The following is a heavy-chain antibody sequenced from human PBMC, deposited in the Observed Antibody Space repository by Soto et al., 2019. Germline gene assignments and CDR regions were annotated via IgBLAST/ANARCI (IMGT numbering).Heavy chain of an antibody. V-gene: IGHV4-4*02. CDR1: GGSISSSNW. J-gene: IGHJ3*02. CDR2: IYHSGST. CDR3: ARDLTGIVGASGRAFDI. Sequence: SETLSLTCAVSGGSISSSNWWSWVRQPPGKGLEWIGEIYHSGSTNYNPSLKSRVTISVDKSKNQFSLKLSSVTAADTAVYYCARDLTGIVGASGRAFDIWGQGTMVTVSS. D-gene: IGHD1-26*01.